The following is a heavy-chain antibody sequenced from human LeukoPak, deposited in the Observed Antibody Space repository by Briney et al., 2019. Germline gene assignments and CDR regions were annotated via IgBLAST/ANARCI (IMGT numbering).Heavy chain of an antibody. CDR3: AREGDSSGWYFDY. J-gene: IGHJ4*02. D-gene: IGHD6-19*01. Sequence: SETLSLTCTVSGGSISSNYWSCIRQPPGKGLEWIGYIYYSGSTNYNPSLKSRVTISVDTSKNQFSLKLSSVTAADTAVYYCAREGDSSGWYFDYWGQGTLVTVSS. V-gene: IGHV4-59*01. CDR1: GGSISSNY. CDR2: IYYSGST.